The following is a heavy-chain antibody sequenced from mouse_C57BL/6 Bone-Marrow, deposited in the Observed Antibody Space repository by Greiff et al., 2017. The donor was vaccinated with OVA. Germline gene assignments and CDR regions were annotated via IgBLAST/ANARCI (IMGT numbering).Heavy chain of an antibody. CDR2: INPSRGST. Sequence: VQLQQSGADLARPGASVKMSCKASGYTFTSYTMHWVKQRPGQGLEWIGYINPSRGSTKYNQKFKYKATLTADKSSSTAYMQLSSLTSEDSAVYYCARSINAMDYWGQGTSVTVSS. CDR1: GYTFTSYT. V-gene: IGHV1-4*01. J-gene: IGHJ4*01. CDR3: ARSINAMDY. D-gene: IGHD2-4*01.